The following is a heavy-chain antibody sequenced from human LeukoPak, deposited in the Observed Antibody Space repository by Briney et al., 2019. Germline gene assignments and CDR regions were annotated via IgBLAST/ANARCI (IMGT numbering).Heavy chain of an antibody. J-gene: IGHJ4*02. CDR2: INPNSGGT. Sequence: ASVKVSCKASGYTLTGYYMHWVRQAPGQGLEWMGWINPNSGGTNYTQKFQGRVTMTRDTSISTAYMELSRLRSDDTAVYYCARGGSTGYYTFGVGYWGQGTLVTVSS. CDR3: ARGGSTGYYTFGVGY. V-gene: IGHV1-2*02. CDR1: GYTLTGYY. D-gene: IGHD3/OR15-3a*01.